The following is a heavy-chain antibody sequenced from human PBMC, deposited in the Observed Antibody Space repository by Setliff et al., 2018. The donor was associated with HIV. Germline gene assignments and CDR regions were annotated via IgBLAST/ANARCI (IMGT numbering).Heavy chain of an antibody. Sequence: SETLSLTCSVSGASISSGDSDWSWVRQPPGKGLEWIGYINYSGTTFYNPPLKSRVFISVETSVSQFSLQLSSVTAAVTAIYYCARLFRYSGCWYESYFDSWSQGTLVTVSS. CDR2: INYSGTT. V-gene: IGHV4-30-4*08. CDR3: ARLFRYSGCWYESYFDS. CDR1: GASISSGDSD. D-gene: IGHD6-13*01. J-gene: IGHJ4*02.